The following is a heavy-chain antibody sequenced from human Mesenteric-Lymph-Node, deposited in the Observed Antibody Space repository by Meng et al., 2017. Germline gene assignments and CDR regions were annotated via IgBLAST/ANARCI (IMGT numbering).Heavy chain of an antibody. CDR1: GGTFSSYA. CDR3: ARGRAGYYDSIDDAFDI. J-gene: IGHJ3*02. D-gene: IGHD3-22*01. Sequence: SVKVSCKASGGTFSSYAISWVRQAPGQGLEWMGGIIPIFGTANYAQKFQGRVTITRDTSASTAYMELSSLRSEDTAVYYCARGRAGYYDSIDDAFDIWGQGTMVTVSS. V-gene: IGHV1-69*05. CDR2: IIPIFGTA.